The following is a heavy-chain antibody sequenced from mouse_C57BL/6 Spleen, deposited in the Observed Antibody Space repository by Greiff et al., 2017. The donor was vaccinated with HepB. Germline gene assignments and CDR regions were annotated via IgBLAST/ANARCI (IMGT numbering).Heavy chain of an antibody. D-gene: IGHD2-10*02. Sequence: QVQLQQPGAELVKPGASVKLSCKASGYTFTSYWMQWVKQRPGQGLEWIGEIDPSDSDTNYNQKFKGKATLTVDASSSTAYMQLSSLTSEDSAVYYCARLSIADHYWGQGTTLTVSS. J-gene: IGHJ2*01. CDR1: GYTFTSYW. CDR2: IDPSDSDT. V-gene: IGHV1-50*01. CDR3: ARLSIADHY.